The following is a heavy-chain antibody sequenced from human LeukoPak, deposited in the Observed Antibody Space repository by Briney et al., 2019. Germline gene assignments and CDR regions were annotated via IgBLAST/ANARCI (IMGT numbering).Heavy chain of an antibody. Sequence: PGGSLRLSCAASGFTFDDYGMSWVRQAPGKGLDWVSGINWNGGSTGYADSVKGRFTISRDNAKNYLDLQMNSLRAEGTALCYWARDCHWRVGAPIEAFDLWGRGTMFTVSS. CDR3: ARDCHWRVGAPIEAFDL. CDR2: INWNGGST. CDR1: GFTFDDYG. V-gene: IGHV3-20*04. D-gene: IGHD1-26*01. J-gene: IGHJ3*01.